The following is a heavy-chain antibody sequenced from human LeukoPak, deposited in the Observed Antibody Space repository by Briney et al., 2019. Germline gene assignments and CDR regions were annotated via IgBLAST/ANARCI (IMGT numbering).Heavy chain of an antibody. CDR3: ARDLGHGGYDLYDY. CDR1: GITFSKYW. Sequence: GGSLRLSCVDSGITFSKYWMNWVRQAPGKGLEWVANMKHDGNEKHYVDSVEGRFTISRDNAKSSLYLQMNNLRAEDTAVYYCARDLGHGGYDLYDYWGQGTLVTVSS. J-gene: IGHJ4*02. V-gene: IGHV3-7*01. CDR2: MKHDGNEK. D-gene: IGHD5-12*01.